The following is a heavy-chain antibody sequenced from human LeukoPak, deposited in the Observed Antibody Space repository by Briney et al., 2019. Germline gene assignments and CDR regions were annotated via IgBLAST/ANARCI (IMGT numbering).Heavy chain of an antibody. CDR1: GFTFSSYG. D-gene: IGHD4-17*01. Sequence: PGRSLRLSCAASGFTFSSYGMHWVRQAPGKGLEWVSLIYSGGDKRYAASVKGRFTISRDNSKNTLYLQMDSLRVEDTAVYYCAKDWDYGVYDAFDIWGQGTMVTVSS. CDR3: AKDWDYGVYDAFDI. CDR2: IYSGGDK. V-gene: IGHV3-NL1*01. J-gene: IGHJ3*02.